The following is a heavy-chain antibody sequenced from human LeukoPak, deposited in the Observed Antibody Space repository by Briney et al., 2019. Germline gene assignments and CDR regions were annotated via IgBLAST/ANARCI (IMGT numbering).Heavy chain of an antibody. V-gene: IGHV4-59*11. CDR3: ARAVRASYSSSSPSFDY. CDR1: GDSISSHY. CDR2: IYYSGST. Sequence: KPSETLSLTCTVSGDSISSHYWSWIRQPPGKGLEWIGYIYYSGSTNYNPSLRSRVTISVDTSKNQFSLKVSSVTPADTAVYYCARAVRASYSSSSPSFDYWGQGTLVTVSS. J-gene: IGHJ4*02. D-gene: IGHD6-6*01.